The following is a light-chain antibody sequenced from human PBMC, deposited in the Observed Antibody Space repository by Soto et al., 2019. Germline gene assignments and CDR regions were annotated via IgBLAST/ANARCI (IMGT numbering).Light chain of an antibody. CDR2: GVT. V-gene: IGLV2-14*01. CDR1: SSDVGGHNY. J-gene: IGLJ1*01. Sequence: QSVLTRPASVSGSPGQSITISCTGSSSDVGGHNYVSWYQQHPGKAPKLMIYGVTKRPSGVSNRFSGSKSGNTASLTISGLQAEDEADYYCSSYTFTSTLYVFGTGTKVTVL. CDR3: SSYTFTSTLYV.